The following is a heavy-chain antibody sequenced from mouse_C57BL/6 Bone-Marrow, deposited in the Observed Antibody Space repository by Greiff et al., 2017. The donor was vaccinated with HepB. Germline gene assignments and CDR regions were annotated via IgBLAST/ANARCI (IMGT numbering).Heavy chain of an antibody. CDR2: INSDGGSA. D-gene: IGHD2-4*01. CDR1: EYEFPSHD. V-gene: IGHV5-2*01. CDR3: ANDYPYYYAMDY. Sequence: EVKLVESGGGLVQPGESLKLSCESNEYEFPSHDMSWVRKTPEKRLELVAAINSDGGSAYYPDTMERRFIIARDNTKKTLYLQMSSLRSEDTALYYCANDYPYYYAMDYWGQGTSVTVSS. J-gene: IGHJ4*01.